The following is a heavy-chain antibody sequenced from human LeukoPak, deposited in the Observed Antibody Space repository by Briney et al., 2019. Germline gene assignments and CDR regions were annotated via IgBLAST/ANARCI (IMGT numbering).Heavy chain of an antibody. CDR2: ISGSGNGT. CDR3: AKASRVGVAGSRFDY. D-gene: IGHD2-15*01. Sequence: GGSLRLSCAGSGFTFSHYGVSWVRQAPGKGLEWVSGISGSGNGTYYVDFVKGRFSISRDNSKNTVYLQMNSLRAEDTAVYYCAKASRVGVAGSRFDYWGQGTLVTVSS. J-gene: IGHJ4*02. V-gene: IGHV3-23*01. CDR1: GFTFSHYG.